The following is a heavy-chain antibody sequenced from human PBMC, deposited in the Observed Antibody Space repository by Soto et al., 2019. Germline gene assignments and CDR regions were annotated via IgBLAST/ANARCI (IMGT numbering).Heavy chain of an antibody. J-gene: IGHJ6*02. CDR3: ARDGKWADGYYGMDV. CDR1: GYTFTSYG. Sequence: GASVKVSCKASGYTFTSYGISWVRQAPGQGLEWMGWISAYNGNTNYAQKLQGRVTMTTDTSTSTAYMEPRSLRSDDTAVYYCARDGKWADGYYGMDVWGQGTTVTVSS. V-gene: IGHV1-18*01. D-gene: IGHD2-15*01. CDR2: ISAYNGNT.